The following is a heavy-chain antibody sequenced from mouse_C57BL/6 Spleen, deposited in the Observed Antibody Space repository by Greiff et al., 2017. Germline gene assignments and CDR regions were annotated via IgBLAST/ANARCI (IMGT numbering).Heavy chain of an antibody. CDR3: ARETTVVAFDY. CDR1: GYSITSGYY. Sequence: DVQLVESGPGLVKPSQSLSLTCSVTGYSITSGYYWNWIRQFPGNKLEWMGYISYDGSNNYNPSLKNRISITRDTSKNQFFLKLNSVTTEDTATYYCARETTVVAFDYWGQGTTLTVSS. J-gene: IGHJ2*01. CDR2: ISYDGSN. D-gene: IGHD1-1*01. V-gene: IGHV3-6*01.